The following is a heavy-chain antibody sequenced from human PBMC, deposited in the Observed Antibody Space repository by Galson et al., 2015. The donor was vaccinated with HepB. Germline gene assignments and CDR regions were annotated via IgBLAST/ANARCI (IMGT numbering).Heavy chain of an antibody. V-gene: IGHV1-24*01. Sequence: SVKVSCKVSGYTLTELSMHWVRQAPGKGLEWMGGFDPEDGETIYALKFQGRVTMTEDTSTDTAYMELSSLRSEDTAVYYCAVATVTTDGAAFDYWGQGTLVTVSS. D-gene: IGHD4-17*01. CDR2: FDPEDGET. CDR1: GYTLTELS. J-gene: IGHJ4*02. CDR3: AVATVTTDGAAFDY.